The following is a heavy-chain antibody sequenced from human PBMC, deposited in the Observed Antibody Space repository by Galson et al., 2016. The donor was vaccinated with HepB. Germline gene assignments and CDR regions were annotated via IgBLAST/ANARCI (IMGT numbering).Heavy chain of an antibody. CDR1: GGSVSSGGSF. Sequence: SEPLSLTCTVSGGSVSSGGSFWSWIRQPPGKGLQWIGYISHSARTNYTPSLERRVTIAVDSSKNHFSLKLTSVTAADTAVYDCAREGSSGSYSFCNWGQGTRVTVSS. CDR2: ISHSART. V-gene: IGHV4-61*03. CDR3: AREGSSGSYSFCN. D-gene: IGHD3-22*01. J-gene: IGHJ4*02.